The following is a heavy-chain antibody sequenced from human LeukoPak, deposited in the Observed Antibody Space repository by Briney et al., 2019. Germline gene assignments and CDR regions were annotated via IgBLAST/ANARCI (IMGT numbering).Heavy chain of an antibody. CDR2: VFDSGGT. V-gene: IGHV4-59*01. D-gene: IGHD6-13*01. J-gene: IGHJ4*02. CDR1: GGSISNYW. CDR3: ARGYSSSWNYFDY. Sequence: SETLSLTCTVSGGSISNYWWSWIRQPPGKGLEWIGYVFDSGGTNYNPSLKSRVTISVDTSRKQFSLKLSSVTAADTAVYYCARGYSSSWNYFDYWGQGTLVTVSS.